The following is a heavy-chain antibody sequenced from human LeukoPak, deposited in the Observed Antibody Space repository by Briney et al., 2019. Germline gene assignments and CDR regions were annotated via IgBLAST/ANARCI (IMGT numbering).Heavy chain of an antibody. CDR2: IYYSGST. J-gene: IGHJ2*01. V-gene: IGHV4-59*08. D-gene: IGHD3-10*01. CDR1: GGSISSYY. CDR3: ARRRAYYYGSGGYWYFDL. Sequence: SETLSLTCTVSGGSISSYYWSWIRQPPGKGLEWIGYIYYSGSTNYNPSLKSRVTISVDTSKNQFSLKLSSVTAADTAVYYCARRRAYYYGSGGYWYFDLWGRGTLVTVSS.